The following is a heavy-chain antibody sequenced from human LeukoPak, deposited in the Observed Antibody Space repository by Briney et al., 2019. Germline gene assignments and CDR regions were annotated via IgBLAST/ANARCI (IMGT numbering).Heavy chain of an antibody. Sequence: GGSLRLSCAASGFTFSSYEMNWVRQAPGKGLEWVSYISSSGSTIYYADSVKGRFTISRDNSKNTLYLQMNSLRAEDTAVYYCARGGEAAAVKYWGQGTLVTVSS. V-gene: IGHV3-48*03. CDR3: ARGGEAAAVKY. J-gene: IGHJ4*02. CDR1: GFTFSSYE. D-gene: IGHD6-13*01. CDR2: ISSSGSTI.